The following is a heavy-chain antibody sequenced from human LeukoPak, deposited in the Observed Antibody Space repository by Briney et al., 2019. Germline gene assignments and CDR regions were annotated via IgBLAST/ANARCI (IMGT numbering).Heavy chain of an antibody. Sequence: SETLSLTCTVSGDSISRGYYWVWLRQPPGKGLEWIGYIHSSGNTYYNPSLQNRLIISRDTTEDPLSLTLTSVTAADTAVYFCTSGYGSGWLDSWGQGTQVTVSS. CDR2: IHSSGNT. D-gene: IGHD3-22*01. CDR3: TSGYGSGWLDS. J-gene: IGHJ5*01. V-gene: IGHV4-31*03. CDR1: GDSISRGYY.